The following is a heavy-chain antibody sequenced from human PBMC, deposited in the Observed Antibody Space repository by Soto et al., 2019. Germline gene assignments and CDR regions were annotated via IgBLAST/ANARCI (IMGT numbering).Heavy chain of an antibody. CDR3: ARTGSGYDFWSGPTRYYMDV. D-gene: IGHD3-3*01. J-gene: IGHJ6*03. V-gene: IGHV4-59*08. CDR2: IYYSGST. CDR1: GCSISSYY. Sequence: SETLSLTCTVSGCSISSYYWSWIRQPPGKGLEWIGYIYYSGSTNYNPSLKSRVTISVDTSKNQFSLKLSSVTAADTAVYYCARTGSGYDFWSGPTRYYMDVWGKGTTVTVSS.